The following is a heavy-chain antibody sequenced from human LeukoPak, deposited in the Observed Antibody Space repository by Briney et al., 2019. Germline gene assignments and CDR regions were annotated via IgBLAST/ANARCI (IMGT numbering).Heavy chain of an antibody. CDR3: AKVAPYGNYLFHY. Sequence: GGSLRLSCTASGFTFSSYWMNWVRQAPGKGLEWVSGISGSGGSTYYADSVKGRFTISRDNSKNTLYLQMNSLGAEDTAVYYCAKVAPYGNYLFHYWGQGTLVTVSS. V-gene: IGHV3-23*01. CDR1: GFTFSSYW. J-gene: IGHJ4*02. CDR2: ISGSGGST. D-gene: IGHD1-7*01.